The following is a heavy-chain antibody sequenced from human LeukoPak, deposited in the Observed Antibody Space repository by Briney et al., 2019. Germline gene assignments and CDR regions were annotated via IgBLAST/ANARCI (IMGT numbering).Heavy chain of an antibody. V-gene: IGHV3-23*01. J-gene: IGHJ4*02. CDR1: GFTFRNYA. CDR3: AKRPQYSSSYAYFDY. D-gene: IGHD6-6*01. Sequence: GGSLRLSCAVSGFTFRNYAMTWVRQVPGTGLEWVSTISVNSGDTYYGDSVKGRFTISRDDSKNTLYLQMNSLRAEDTAVYYCAKRPQYSSSYAYFDYWGQGTLVTVSS. CDR2: ISVNSGDT.